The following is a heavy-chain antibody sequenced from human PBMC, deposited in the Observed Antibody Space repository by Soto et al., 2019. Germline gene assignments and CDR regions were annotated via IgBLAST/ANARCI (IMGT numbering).Heavy chain of an antibody. J-gene: IGHJ4*02. CDR3: ARGPLVVLNYFES. Sequence: QVQLVQSGTEVKKPGSSVKVSCKASGGTFRNYPINWVRQAPGQVLEWMGSIFPLTDIPDYAQNFQARLTISAEKSTSTAYMELSSLTSDDTAMYFCARGPLVVLNYFESWGQGTLITVSS. V-gene: IGHV1-69*02. CDR2: IFPLTDIP. CDR1: GGTFRNYP.